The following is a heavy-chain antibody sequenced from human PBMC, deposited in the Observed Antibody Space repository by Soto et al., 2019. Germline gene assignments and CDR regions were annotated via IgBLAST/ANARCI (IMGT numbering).Heavy chain of an antibody. D-gene: IGHD3-3*01. Sequence: GSLSLSCAASGFTFSSYSMNWVRQAPGKGLEWVSSIHGGGGSTYSADSVKGRFTISRDNSKNTLYLVMNSLRAEDTALYYCAKEVNFWSGYFNWFDSWGQGTLVTVSP. J-gene: IGHJ5*01. CDR3: AKEVNFWSGYFNWFDS. CDR1: GFTFSSYS. V-gene: IGHV3-23*01. CDR2: IHGGGGST.